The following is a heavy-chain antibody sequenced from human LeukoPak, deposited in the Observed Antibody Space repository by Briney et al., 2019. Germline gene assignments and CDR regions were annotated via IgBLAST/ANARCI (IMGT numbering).Heavy chain of an antibody. CDR2: INPNSGGT. CDR3: ARAYSGYDLTDY. Sequence: ASVKVSFKASGYTFTGYYIDWVRQAPGQGLEWMGWINPNSGGTNYAQKLQGRVTMTRDTSISTAYMELSRLRSDDTAVYYCARAYSGYDLTDYWGQGTLVTVSS. D-gene: IGHD5-12*01. V-gene: IGHV1-2*02. J-gene: IGHJ4*02. CDR1: GYTFTGYY.